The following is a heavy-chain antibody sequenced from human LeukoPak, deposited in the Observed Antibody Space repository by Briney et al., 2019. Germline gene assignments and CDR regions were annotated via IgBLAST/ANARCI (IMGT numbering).Heavy chain of an antibody. CDR2: ISGSGGST. D-gene: IGHD2-15*01. Sequence: GGSLRLSCAASGFTFSSYAMSWVRQAPGKGLEWVSAISGSGGSTYYADSVKGRFTISRDNSKNTLYLQMNSLRAEDTAVYYCAKYQGVVVVAAKGGAFDIWGQGAMATVSS. J-gene: IGHJ3*02. CDR1: GFTFSSYA. V-gene: IGHV3-23*01. CDR3: AKYQGVVVVAAKGGAFDI.